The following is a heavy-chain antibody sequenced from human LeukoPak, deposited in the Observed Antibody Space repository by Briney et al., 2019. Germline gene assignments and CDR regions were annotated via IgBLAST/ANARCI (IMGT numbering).Heavy chain of an antibody. D-gene: IGHD3-16*01. J-gene: IGHJ6*03. V-gene: IGHV4-59*01. CDR2: IYYSGST. Sequence: SATLSLTCTVSGGPISSYYWSWIRPPPGKGLEWIGYIYYSGSTNYNPSLKSRVTISVDTSKKQFSLKLTSVTVADTAVYYCARETSQKGAHYMDVWGKGTTVTISS. CDR3: ARETSQKGAHYMDV. CDR1: GGPISSYY.